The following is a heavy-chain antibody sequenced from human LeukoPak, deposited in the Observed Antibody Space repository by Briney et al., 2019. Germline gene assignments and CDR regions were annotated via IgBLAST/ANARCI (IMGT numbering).Heavy chain of an antibody. J-gene: IGHJ4*02. D-gene: IGHD5-24*01. CDR2: IIPIFGTA. CDR1: GGTFSSYA. CDR3: ARVSRDGYNYEAKFDY. Sequence: SVKVSCKASGGTFSSYAISWVRQAPGQGLEWMGGIIPIFGTANYAQKFQGRVTITADESTSTAYMELSSLRSEDTAVYYCARVSRDGYNYEAKFDYWGQGTLFTVSS. V-gene: IGHV1-69*13.